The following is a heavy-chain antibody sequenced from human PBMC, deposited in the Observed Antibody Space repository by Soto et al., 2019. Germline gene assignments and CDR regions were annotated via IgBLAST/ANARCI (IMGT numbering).Heavy chain of an antibody. CDR2: IWYDGSNK. V-gene: IGHV3-33*01. Sequence: QVQLVESGGGVVQPGRSLRLSCAASGFTFSSYGMHWVRQAPGKGLEWVAGIWYDGSNKYYADSVKGRFTISRDNSKNTLYLQMNSLRDEDTAVDYCGGSGRSISGEKFDYWGQGTLVTVSS. CDR3: GGSGRSISGEKFDY. J-gene: IGHJ4*02. D-gene: IGHD6-19*01. CDR1: GFTFSSYG.